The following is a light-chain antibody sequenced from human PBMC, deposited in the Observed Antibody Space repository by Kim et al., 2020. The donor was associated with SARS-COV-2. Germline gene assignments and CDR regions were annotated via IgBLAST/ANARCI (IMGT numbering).Light chain of an antibody. CDR1: KLGDKY. V-gene: IGLV3-1*01. Sequence: SYELTQPPSVSVSPGQTASITCSGDKLGDKYACWYQQKPGQSPVLVIYQDSTRPSGIPERFSGSNSGNTATLTISGTQAMDEADYYCPAWDSSTAVFGGG. CDR3: PAWDSSTAV. J-gene: IGLJ3*02. CDR2: QDS.